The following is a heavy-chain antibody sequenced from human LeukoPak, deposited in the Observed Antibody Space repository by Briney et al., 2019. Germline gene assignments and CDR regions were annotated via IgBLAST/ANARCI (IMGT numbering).Heavy chain of an antibody. CDR3: ARDSPTMITPSEY. D-gene: IGHD3-16*01. V-gene: IGHV4-59*01. CDR2: IHYSGRT. CDR1: GGSMTTYY. J-gene: IGHJ4*02. Sequence: PSETLSLTCTVSGGSMTTYYWSWIRQAPGHGLEWIGNIHYSGRTNYNPSLKSRVTISVDTSKNQFSLKLRSVTAADTAVYYCARDSPTMITPSEYWGQGTLVTVSP.